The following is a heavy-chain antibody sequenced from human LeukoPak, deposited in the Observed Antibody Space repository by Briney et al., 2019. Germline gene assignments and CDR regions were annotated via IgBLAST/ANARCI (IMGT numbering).Heavy chain of an antibody. CDR1: GYTFTGYY. CDR2: INPNSGGT. D-gene: IGHD3-22*01. Sequence: ASVKVSCKASGYTFTGYYMHWVRQAPGQGLEWMGWINPNSGGTNYAQKFQGRVTMTRDTSTSTVYMELSSLRSEDTAVYYCARKGSSGYLDYWGQGTLVTVSS. V-gene: IGHV1-2*02. J-gene: IGHJ4*02. CDR3: ARKGSSGYLDY.